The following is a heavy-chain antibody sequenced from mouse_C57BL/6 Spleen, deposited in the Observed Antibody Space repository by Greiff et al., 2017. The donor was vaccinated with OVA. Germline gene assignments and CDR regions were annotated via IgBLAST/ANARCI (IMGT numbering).Heavy chain of an antibody. J-gene: IGHJ1*03. CDR1: GFTFTDYY. D-gene: IGHD4-1*02. V-gene: IGHV7-3*01. Sequence: EVKLVESGGGLVQPGGSLSLSCAASGFTFTDYYMSWVRQPPGKALEWLGFIRNKANGYTTEYSASVKGRFTISRDNSQSILYLQMNALRAEDSATYSCARYTSTGTRRYFDVWGTGTTVTVSS. CDR2: IRNKANGYTT. CDR3: ARYTSTGTRRYFDV.